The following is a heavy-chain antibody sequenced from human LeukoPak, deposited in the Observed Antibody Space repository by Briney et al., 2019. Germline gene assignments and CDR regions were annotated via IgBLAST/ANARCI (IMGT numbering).Heavy chain of an antibody. CDR2: IYHSGST. Sequence: PSQTLSLTCAVSGGSISSGGYSWSWIRQPPGKGLEWIGYIYHSGSTYHNPSLKSRVTISVDRSKNQFSLKLSSVTAADTAVYYCARVPGTYYFDYWGQGTLVTVSS. CDR1: GGSISSGGYS. CDR3: ARVPGTYYFDY. J-gene: IGHJ4*02. V-gene: IGHV4-30-2*01. D-gene: IGHD6-13*01.